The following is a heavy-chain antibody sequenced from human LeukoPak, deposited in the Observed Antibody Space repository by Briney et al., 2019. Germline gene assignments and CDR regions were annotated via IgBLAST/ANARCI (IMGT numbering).Heavy chain of an antibody. CDR2: ISNDGGGT. J-gene: IGHJ5*02. CDR3: AKGSSGYFADL. D-gene: IGHD3-22*01. V-gene: IGHV3-23*01. CDR1: GFIFNNFG. Sequence: GGSLRLSCTASGFIFNNFGLMWVRQAPGKGLEWVSAISNDGGGTTYADFVKGRFTISRDNSKNTLFLQMNSLRAEDTALYYCAKGSSGYFADLWGQGTLVTVSS.